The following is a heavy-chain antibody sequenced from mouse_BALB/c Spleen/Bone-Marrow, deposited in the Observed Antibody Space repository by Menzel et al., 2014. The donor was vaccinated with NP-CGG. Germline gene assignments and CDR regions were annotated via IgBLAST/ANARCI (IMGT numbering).Heavy chain of an antibody. CDR2: INSNGGRT. CDR3: ARDWGTYDGYYWYFDV. Sequence: EVQVVESGGGLVQPGTSVKLSCAASGYTFSSYGMSWVRQTPDKRLELVATINSNGGRTYYPDSVKGRFTISRDNAKNTLYLQMSSLKSEDTAMYYCARDWGTYDGYYWYFDVWGAGTTVTVSS. D-gene: IGHD2-3*01. CDR1: GYTFSSYG. V-gene: IGHV5-6-3*01. J-gene: IGHJ1*01.